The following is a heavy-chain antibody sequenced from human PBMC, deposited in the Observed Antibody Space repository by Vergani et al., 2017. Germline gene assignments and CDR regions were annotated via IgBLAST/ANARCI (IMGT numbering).Heavy chain of an antibody. J-gene: IGHJ3*01. Sequence: QVQLQESGPGLVKPSQTLSLTCTVSGGSISSGSYYWSWIRQPAGKGLEWIGRIYTSGSTNYNPSLKSRVTISVDTSKNQFSLKLSSVTAADTAVYFCARRAERWETLLRDDFDVWGQGTFVTVSS. CDR3: ARRAERWETLLRDDFDV. CDR1: GGSISSGSYY. D-gene: IGHD1-26*01. V-gene: IGHV4-61*02. CDR2: IYTSGST.